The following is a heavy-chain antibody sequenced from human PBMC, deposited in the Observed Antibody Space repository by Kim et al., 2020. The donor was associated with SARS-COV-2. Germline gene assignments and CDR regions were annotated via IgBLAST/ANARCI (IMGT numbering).Heavy chain of an antibody. Sequence: GGSLRLSCAASGFTFSSYDMNWVRQAPGKGLEWVSYIIGSGTTIYYADSVRGRFTISRDNDKNSLYLQMNSLRAEDTAVYYCARGPNYSPFDYWGQGTLVAVSS. V-gene: IGHV3-48*03. CDR1: GFTFSSYD. CDR2: IIGSGTTI. CDR3: ARGPNYSPFDY. J-gene: IGHJ4*02. D-gene: IGHD4-4*01.